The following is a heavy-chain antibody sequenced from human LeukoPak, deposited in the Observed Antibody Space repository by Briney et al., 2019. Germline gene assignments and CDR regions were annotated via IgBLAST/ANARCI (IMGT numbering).Heavy chain of an antibody. CDR1: GYTFTGYY. CDR2: INPNSGGT. D-gene: IGHD2-2*01. CDR3: ARDLGYCSSTSCYGWFDP. Sequence: ASVKVSCKASGYTFTGYYMHWVRQAPGQGLELMGWINPNSGGTNYAQKFQGWVTMTRDTSISTAYMELSRLRSDDTAVYYCARDLGYCSSTSCYGWFDPWGQGTLVTVSS. J-gene: IGHJ5*02. V-gene: IGHV1-2*04.